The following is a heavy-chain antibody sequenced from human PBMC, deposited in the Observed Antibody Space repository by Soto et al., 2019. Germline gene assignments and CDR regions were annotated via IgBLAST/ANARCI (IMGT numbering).Heavy chain of an antibody. CDR3: AKKSMPDYDILTGYYPHYRSPYYFDY. CDR2: ISGSGGST. V-gene: IGHV3-23*01. J-gene: IGHJ4*02. CDR1: GFTFSSYA. D-gene: IGHD3-9*01. Sequence: GGSLRLSCAASGFTFSSYAMSWVRQAPGKGLEWVSAISGSGGSTYYADSVKGRFTISRDNSKNTLYLQMNSLRAEDTAVYYCAKKSMPDYDILTGYYPHYRSPYYFDYWGQGTLVTVSS.